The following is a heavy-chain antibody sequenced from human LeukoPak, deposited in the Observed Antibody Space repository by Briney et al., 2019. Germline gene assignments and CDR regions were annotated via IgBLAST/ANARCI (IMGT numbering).Heavy chain of an antibody. V-gene: IGHV1-69*13. CDR2: IIPIFGTA. J-gene: IGHJ4*02. CDR1: GGTFSSYA. Sequence: GASVKVSCKASGGTFSSYAISWVRQAPGQGLEWMGGIIPIFGTANYAQKFQGRVTITADESTSTAYMELSSLRSEDTAVYYCASFRGAYYFDYWGRGTLVTVSS. CDR3: ASFRGAYYFDY. D-gene: IGHD3-16*01.